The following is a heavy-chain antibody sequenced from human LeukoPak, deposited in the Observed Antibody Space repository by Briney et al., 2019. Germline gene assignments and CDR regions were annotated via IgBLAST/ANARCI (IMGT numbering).Heavy chain of an antibody. CDR1: GGSISSSTIYY. J-gene: IGHJ4*02. Sequence: SETLSLTCSVSGGSISSSTIYYWGWIRQPPGKGLEWIGSIYYSGTTYYNPSLKSRVTISVDTSKNQFSLSLSSVTAADTAVYYCARRVYYDILTGSYYFDYWGQGTRVTVSS. V-gene: IGHV4-39*01. CDR2: IYYSGTT. D-gene: IGHD3-9*01. CDR3: ARRVYYDILTGSYYFDY.